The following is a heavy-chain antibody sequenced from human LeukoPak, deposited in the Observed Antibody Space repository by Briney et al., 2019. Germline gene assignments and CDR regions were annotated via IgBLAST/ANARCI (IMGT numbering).Heavy chain of an antibody. CDR1: GFTFSTYW. CDR3: AREAVAKDYYYYMDV. CDR2: IKQDGSVK. J-gene: IGHJ6*03. V-gene: IGHV3-7*01. Sequence: GGSLRLSCVVSGFTFSTYWMSWVRQAPGKGLECVATIKQDGSVKNYGDSVQGRFTISRDNSKNTLYLRMNSLRAEDTAVYYCAREAVAKDYYYYMDVWGKGTTVLVSS.